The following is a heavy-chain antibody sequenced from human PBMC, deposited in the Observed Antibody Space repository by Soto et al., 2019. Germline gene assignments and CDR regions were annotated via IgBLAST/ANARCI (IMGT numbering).Heavy chain of an antibody. J-gene: IGHJ5*02. Sequence: GGSLRLSCAASGFTFSSYSMNWVRQAPGKGLEWVSYISSSSSTIYYADSVKGRFTISRDNAKNSLYLQMNSLRDEDTAVYYGARGDGPVRGYCSSTSQCYLFWFDPWGQGTLVTVSS. CDR1: GFTFSSYS. D-gene: IGHD2-2*01. CDR3: ARGDGPVRGYCSSTSQCYLFWFDP. CDR2: ISSSSSTI. V-gene: IGHV3-48*02.